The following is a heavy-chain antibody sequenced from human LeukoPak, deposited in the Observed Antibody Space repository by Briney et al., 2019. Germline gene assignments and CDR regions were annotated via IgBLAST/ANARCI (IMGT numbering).Heavy chain of an antibody. V-gene: IGHV4-34*01. Sequence: SETLSLTCAVYGGSFSTYYWNWIRQSPGKGLEWIGEINHSGSTNSNPSLKSRVTILIDASKNQFSLKLSSVTAADTAVYYCARFPCSGDSCYSGIRAFDIWGQGTMVIVSS. D-gene: IGHD2-15*01. CDR3: ARFPCSGDSCYSGIRAFDI. CDR2: INHSGST. J-gene: IGHJ3*02. CDR1: GGSFSTYY.